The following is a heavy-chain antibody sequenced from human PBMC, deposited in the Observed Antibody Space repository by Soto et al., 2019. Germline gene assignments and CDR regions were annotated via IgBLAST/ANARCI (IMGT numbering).Heavy chain of an antibody. Sequence: GASVKVSCKASGYTFTSYGISWVRQAPGQGLEWMGWISAYNGNTNYAQKLQGRVTMTTDTSTSTAYMELRSLRSDDTAVYYCARDSYYTIAAAVHYYYYGMDVWGQGTTVTVSS. CDR2: ISAYNGNT. CDR3: ARDSYYTIAAAVHYYYYGMDV. CDR1: GYTFTSYG. D-gene: IGHD6-13*01. V-gene: IGHV1-18*04. J-gene: IGHJ6*02.